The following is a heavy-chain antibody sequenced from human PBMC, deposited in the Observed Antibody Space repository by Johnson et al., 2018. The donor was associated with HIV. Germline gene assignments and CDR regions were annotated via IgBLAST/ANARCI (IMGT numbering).Heavy chain of an antibody. Sequence: QVQLVESGGGVVQPGMSLRLSCAASGITFSASAMHWIRQAPGKGLQWVSFISYDGANKDYADTVKGRFTISRDYVKNTLYLQMNSLTTEDTAIYFCASQFAGNNWSPVAFDIWGQGTMVTVSS. J-gene: IGHJ3*02. CDR2: ISYDGANK. V-gene: IGHV3-30*17. D-gene: IGHD1-1*01. CDR1: GITFSASA. CDR3: ASQFAGNNWSPVAFDI.